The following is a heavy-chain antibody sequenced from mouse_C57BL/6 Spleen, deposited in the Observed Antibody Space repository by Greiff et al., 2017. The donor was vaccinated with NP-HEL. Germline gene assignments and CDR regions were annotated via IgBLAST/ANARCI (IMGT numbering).Heavy chain of an antibody. CDR2: INPSSGYT. D-gene: IGHD2-1*01. Sequence: VMLVESGAELARPGASVKMSCKASGYTFTSYTMHWVKQRPGQGLEWIGYINPSSGYTKYNQKFKDKATLTADKSSSTAYMQLSSLTSEDSAVYYCARDGNSSWFAYWGQGTLVTVSA. J-gene: IGHJ3*01. CDR1: GYTFTSYT. V-gene: IGHV1-4*01. CDR3: ARDGNSSWFAY.